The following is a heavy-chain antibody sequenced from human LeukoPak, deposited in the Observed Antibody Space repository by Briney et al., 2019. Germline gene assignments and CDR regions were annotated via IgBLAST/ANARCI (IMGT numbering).Heavy chain of an antibody. Sequence: PGGSLRLPCAASGFTFSSYAMHWVRQAPGKGLEWVAVISYDGSNKYYADSVKGRFTISRDNSKNTLYLQMNSLRAEDTAVYYCASLWFGESYDNRFDYWGQGTLVTVSS. V-gene: IGHV3-30-3*01. J-gene: IGHJ4*02. D-gene: IGHD3-10*01. CDR1: GFTFSSYA. CDR3: ASLWFGESYDNRFDY. CDR2: ISYDGSNK.